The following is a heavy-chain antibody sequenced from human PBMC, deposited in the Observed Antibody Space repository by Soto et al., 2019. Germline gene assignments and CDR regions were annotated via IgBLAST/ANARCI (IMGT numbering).Heavy chain of an antibody. CDR1: GFSLSTSGAG. CDR2: IYWDDDK. CDR3: AQRGLAAAGRAFDY. J-gene: IGHJ4*02. V-gene: IGHV2-5*02. Sequence: QITLKESGPTLVKPTQTLTLTCTFSGFSLSTSGAGVGWIRQPPGKALEWLALIYWDDDKRYSPSLKSRLTITKDTSKTQVVLTVTNMDPVDTATYYCAQRGLAAAGRAFDYWGQGTLVTVSS. D-gene: IGHD6-13*01.